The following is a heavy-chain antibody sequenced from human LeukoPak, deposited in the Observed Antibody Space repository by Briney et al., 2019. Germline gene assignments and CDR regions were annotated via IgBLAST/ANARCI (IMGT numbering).Heavy chain of an antibody. J-gene: IGHJ4*02. Sequence: PGGSLRLSCAASGFTFSSYAMSWVRQAPGKGLEWVSAISGSGGSTYYADSVKGRFTISRDNSKNTLYLQMNSLRAEDTAVYYCAKDRGYCSSTSCYGFFLGDYWGQGTLVTVSS. V-gene: IGHV3-23*01. D-gene: IGHD2-2*01. CDR2: ISGSGGST. CDR1: GFTFSSYA. CDR3: AKDRGYCSSTSCYGFFLGDY.